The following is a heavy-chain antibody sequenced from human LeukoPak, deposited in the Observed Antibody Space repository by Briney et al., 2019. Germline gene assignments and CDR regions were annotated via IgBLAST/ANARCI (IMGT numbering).Heavy chain of an antibody. CDR2: ISYTGTYI. Sequence: GGSLRLSCAASAFSLSAYNMNWVRQAPGKGLEWVSSISYTGTYIYYADSVKGRFTISRDNAQNSLYLQMNSLRAEDTAIYYCVRDRGTYRPIDYWGQGTLATVSS. CDR3: VRDRGTYRPIDY. D-gene: IGHD1-26*01. J-gene: IGHJ4*02. V-gene: IGHV3-21*04. CDR1: AFSLSAYN.